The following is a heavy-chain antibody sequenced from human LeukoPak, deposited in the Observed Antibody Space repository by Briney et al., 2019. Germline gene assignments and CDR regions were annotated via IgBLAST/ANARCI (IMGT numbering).Heavy chain of an antibody. J-gene: IGHJ4*02. V-gene: IGHV3-43*02. CDR2: ISGDGGRT. CDR1: GFIFSDYN. Sequence: GGSLRLSCAASGFIFSDYNTHGVRQVPGKGLEWVSIISGDGGRTSYADSVKGRVTISRDNSKNSLYLQMNSLRTEDTAFYYCAKDVSGSIDSWGQGTLVTVSS. CDR3: AKDVSGSIDS. D-gene: IGHD5/OR15-5a*01.